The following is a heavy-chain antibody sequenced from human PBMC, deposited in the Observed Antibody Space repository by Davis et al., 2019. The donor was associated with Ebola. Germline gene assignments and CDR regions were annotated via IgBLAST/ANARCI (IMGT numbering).Heavy chain of an antibody. CDR2: ISPYNGNT. J-gene: IGHJ6*04. CDR3: ARESGLVVAATHNYYYYGMDV. D-gene: IGHD2-15*01. CDR1: GYTFKNSA. Sequence: ASVKVSCKASGYTFKNSAISWVRQAPGQGLEWMGWISPYNGNTAYAQKLQGRVTITTDTSTGTAYMELRSLRSDDTAVYYCARESGLVVAATHNYYYYGMDVWGKGTTVTVSS. V-gene: IGHV1-18*01.